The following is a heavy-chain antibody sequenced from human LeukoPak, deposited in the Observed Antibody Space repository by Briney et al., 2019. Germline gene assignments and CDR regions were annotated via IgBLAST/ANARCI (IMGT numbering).Heavy chain of an antibody. Sequence: GPSVKVSCKASGYTFTSYYMDWVRQAPGQGLEWMGIINPSGGSTSYAQKFQGRVTMTRDTSTSTVYMELSSLRSEDTAVYYCARGPQDPGYFDYWGQGTLVTVSS. J-gene: IGHJ4*02. CDR3: ARGPQDPGYFDY. CDR1: GYTFTSYY. CDR2: INPSGGST. V-gene: IGHV1-46*01.